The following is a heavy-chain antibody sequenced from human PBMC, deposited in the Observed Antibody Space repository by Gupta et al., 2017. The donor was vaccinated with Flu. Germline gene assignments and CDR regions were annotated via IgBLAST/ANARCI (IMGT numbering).Heavy chain of an antibody. J-gene: IGHJ4*02. CDR3: AGSSTYGFESGGIDY. D-gene: IGHD3-10*01. V-gene: IGHV4-61*03. CDR2: VCESGSD. Sequence: RHSPGKGLEWAGEVCESGSDNYIPSLKSRVNIPSDWSQHLFSPNLTSVTAADTAVYFCAGSSTYGFESGGIDYWGQGTQVTV.